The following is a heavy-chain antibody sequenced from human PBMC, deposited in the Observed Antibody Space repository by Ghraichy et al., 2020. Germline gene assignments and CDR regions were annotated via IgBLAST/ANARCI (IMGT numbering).Heavy chain of an antibody. D-gene: IGHD6-19*01. CDR3: AKGSVAGTTIDAFDI. J-gene: IGHJ3*02. Sequence: GESLNISCAASGFTFDDYAMHWVRQAPGKGLEWVSLISWDGGSTYYADSVKGRFTISRDNSKNSLYLQMNSLRAEDTALYYCAKGSVAGTTIDAFDIWGQGTMVTVSS. V-gene: IGHV3-43D*03. CDR1: GFTFDDYA. CDR2: ISWDGGST.